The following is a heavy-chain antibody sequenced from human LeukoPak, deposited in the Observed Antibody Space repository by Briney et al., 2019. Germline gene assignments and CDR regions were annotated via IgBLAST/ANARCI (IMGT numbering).Heavy chain of an antibody. V-gene: IGHV1-69*04. J-gene: IGHJ4*02. Sequence: ASVKVSCKASGYTFTSYGISWVRQAPGQGLEWMGRIIPILGIANYAQKFQGRVTITADKSTSTAYMELSSLRSEDTAVYYCASIAAAATFYFDYWGQGTLVTVSS. CDR1: GYTFTSYG. CDR2: IIPILGIA. CDR3: ASIAAAATFYFDY. D-gene: IGHD6-13*01.